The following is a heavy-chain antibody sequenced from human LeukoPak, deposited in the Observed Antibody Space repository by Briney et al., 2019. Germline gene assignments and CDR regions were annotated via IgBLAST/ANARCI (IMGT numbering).Heavy chain of an antibody. CDR2: IYYSGST. V-gene: IGHV4-59*11. Sequence: PSETLSLTCTVSSGSISSHYWSWIRQPPGKGLEWIGYIYYSGSTNYNPSLKSRVTISIDTSKNQFSLKLSSVTAADTAVYYCARAQGGYGSGSPFDYWGQGTLVTVSS. J-gene: IGHJ4*02. CDR3: ARAQGGYGSGSPFDY. D-gene: IGHD3-10*01. CDR1: SGSISSHY.